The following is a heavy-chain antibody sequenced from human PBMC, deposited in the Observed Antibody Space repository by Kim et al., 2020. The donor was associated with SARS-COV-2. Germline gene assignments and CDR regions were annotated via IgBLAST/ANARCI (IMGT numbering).Heavy chain of an antibody. Sequence: SETLSLTCAVYGGSFSGYYWSWIRQPPGKGLEWIGEINHSGSTNYNPSLKSRVTISVDTSKNQFSLKLSSVTAADTAVYYCARDATAGTPRRYFQHWGQG. J-gene: IGHJ1*01. D-gene: IGHD6-19*01. CDR2: INHSGST. CDR3: ARDATAGTPRRYFQH. CDR1: GGSFSGYY. V-gene: IGHV4-34*01.